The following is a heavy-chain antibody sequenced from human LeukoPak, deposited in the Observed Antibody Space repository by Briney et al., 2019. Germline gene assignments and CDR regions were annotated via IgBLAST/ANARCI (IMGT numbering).Heavy chain of an antibody. V-gene: IGHV1-69*04. CDR2: IIPILGIA. CDR1: GGTFSSYA. D-gene: IGHD6-19*01. CDR3: ARGACSGWYYSDWFDP. J-gene: IGHJ5*02. Sequence: ASVKVSCKASGGTFSSYAISWVRQAPGQGLEWMGRIIPILGIANYAQKFQGRVTITADKSTSTAYMELSSLRSEDTAVYYCARGACSGWYYSDWFDPWGQGTLVTVSS.